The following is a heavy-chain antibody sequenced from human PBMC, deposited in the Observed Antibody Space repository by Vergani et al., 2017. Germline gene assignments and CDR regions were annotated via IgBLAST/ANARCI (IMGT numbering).Heavy chain of an antibody. J-gene: IGHJ4*02. V-gene: IGHV4-59*01. CDR1: GDSMNTYY. CDR3: ARGALWWLRQIDS. Sequence: QVQLQESGPGLVKPSETLSLTCSVSGDSMNTYYWTWIRQPPGKGLEWIGYIYDSGDTKYNPSLKSRVAMSLDTSKNQFSLILYSVTAAYTAGYYCARGALWWLRQIDSWVQGALVTVSS. CDR2: IYDSGDT. D-gene: IGHD2-21*01.